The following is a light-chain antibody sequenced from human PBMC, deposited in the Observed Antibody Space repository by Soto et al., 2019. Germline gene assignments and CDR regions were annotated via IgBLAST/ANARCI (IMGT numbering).Light chain of an antibody. Sequence: QSVLTQPASVSGSPGQSIAISCTGTRSDVGAYNYVSWYQQHPGKAPKLMISEVTNRPSGVSDRFSGSKSGNTASLTISGLQAEDEAEYYCSSYTNINTRACVFGTGTKLTVL. V-gene: IGLV2-14*01. CDR2: EVT. J-gene: IGLJ1*01. CDR3: SSYTNINTRACV. CDR1: RSDVGAYNY.